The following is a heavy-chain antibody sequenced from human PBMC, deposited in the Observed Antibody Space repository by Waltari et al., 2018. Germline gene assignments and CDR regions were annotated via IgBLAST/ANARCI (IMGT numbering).Heavy chain of an antibody. CDR2: FDPSGPGT. J-gene: IGHJ4*02. Sequence: HVQLVQSGAVVMRPGASVRISCKAFGYTFATYYIPWLRQAPGQGLEWMAIFDPSGPGTSYEQRFQDRITMTRDTSTGTVYLGLSSLRSDDTAIYYCARDLGDGSGPDYWCQGTLVTVSS. CDR1: GYTFATYY. D-gene: IGHD3-10*01. CDR3: ARDLGDGSGPDY. V-gene: IGHV1-46*01.